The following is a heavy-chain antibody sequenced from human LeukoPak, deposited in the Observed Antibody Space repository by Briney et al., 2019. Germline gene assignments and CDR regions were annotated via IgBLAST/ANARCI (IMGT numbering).Heavy chain of an antibody. CDR3: ASSGYKYGYGY. D-gene: IGHD5-18*01. CDR2: IGYSGRT. V-gene: IGHV4-59*01. Sequence: SETLSLTCTVSGGSIGSYYWSWIRQPPGKGLEWIGYIGYSGRTNYNPSLKSRVTISVDTSKNQFSLNLRSVTAADTAVYYCASSGYKYGYGYWGQGTLVTVSS. CDR1: GGSIGSYY. J-gene: IGHJ4*02.